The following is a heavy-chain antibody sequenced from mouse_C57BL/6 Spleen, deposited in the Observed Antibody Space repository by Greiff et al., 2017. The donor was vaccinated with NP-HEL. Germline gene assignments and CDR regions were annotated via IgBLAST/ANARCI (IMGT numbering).Heavy chain of an antibody. CDR3: TTRGYSNPYYLDY. CDR1: GFNIKDDY. V-gene: IGHV14-4*01. J-gene: IGHJ2*01. CDR2: IDPENGDT. D-gene: IGHD2-5*01. Sequence: EVQLQQSGAELVRPGASVKLSCTASGFNIKDDYMHWVKQRPEQGLEWIGWIDPENGDTEYASKFQGKATITADTSSNTAYLQLSSLTSEDTAVYYCTTRGYSNPYYLDYWGQGTTLTVSS.